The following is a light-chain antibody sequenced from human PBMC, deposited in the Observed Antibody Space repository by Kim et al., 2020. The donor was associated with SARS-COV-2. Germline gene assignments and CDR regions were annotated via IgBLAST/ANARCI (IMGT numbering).Light chain of an antibody. V-gene: IGLV1-40*01. CDR3: HSYDSGLTGYV. Sequence: QSVTISGTGSSSNIGADSDVHWYQHLPGTAPKLLFFGDTTRASGVPGRFSGSKSGTSASLAITGLQAEDEGDYYCHSYDSGLTGYVFGSGTKVTVL. CDR2: GDT. CDR1: SSNIGADSD. J-gene: IGLJ1*01.